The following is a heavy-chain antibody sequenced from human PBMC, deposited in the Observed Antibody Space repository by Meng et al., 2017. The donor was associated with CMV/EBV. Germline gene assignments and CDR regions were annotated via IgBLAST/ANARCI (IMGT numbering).Heavy chain of an antibody. V-gene: IGHV3-33*06. J-gene: IGHJ4*02. D-gene: IGHD2-21*01. CDR1: GFSFNTSA. Sequence: GGSLRLSCATSGFSFNTSAMHWVRQAPGKGLEWVAIISSDGNNQHYADSVKGRFAISRDNSKNTLYLQMKSLRAEDTAMYYCAEGAKDCGPFCYYTDFWGRGTLVTVSS. CDR3: AEGAKDCGPFCYYTDF. CDR2: ISSDGNNQ.